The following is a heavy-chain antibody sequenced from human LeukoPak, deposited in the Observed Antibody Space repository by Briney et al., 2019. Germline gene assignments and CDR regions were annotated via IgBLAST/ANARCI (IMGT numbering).Heavy chain of an antibody. J-gene: IGHJ3*02. CDR1: GYTFTDYY. D-gene: IGHD3-22*01. CDR3: AREMDSSEAFDI. Sequence: ASVKVSYKASGYTFTDYYMHWLRQAPGQGLEWMGWINPSPGGTNYAQKFQARVTMTRDTSIATTYMELNRLTSDDTAVYFCAREMDSSEAFDIWGQGTLVTVSS. V-gene: IGHV1-2*02. CDR2: INPSPGGT.